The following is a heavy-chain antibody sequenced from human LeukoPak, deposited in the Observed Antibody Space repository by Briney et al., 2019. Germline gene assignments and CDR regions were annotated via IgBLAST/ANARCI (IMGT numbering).Heavy chain of an antibody. CDR1: GGSISSSTYY. J-gene: IGHJ3*02. CDR2: IYYSGST. Sequence: PSETLSLTCTVSGGSISSSTYYWGWIRQPPGKGLEWIGSIYYSGSTYYNPSLQSRVTISVDTSKNQFSLKLSSVTAADTAVYYCARDRGHSYNHDAFDIWGQGAMVTVSS. V-gene: IGHV4-39*07. D-gene: IGHD5-18*01. CDR3: ARDRGHSYNHDAFDI.